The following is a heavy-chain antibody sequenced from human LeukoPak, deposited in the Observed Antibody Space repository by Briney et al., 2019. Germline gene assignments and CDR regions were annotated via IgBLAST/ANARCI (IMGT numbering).Heavy chain of an antibody. D-gene: IGHD1-26*01. V-gene: IGHV1-2*02. CDR3: AREVVGATWDYYGMDV. Sequence: GASVKVSCKASGYTFTGYYMHWVRQAPGQGLEWMGWINPNSGGTNYAQKFQGRVTMTRDTSISTAYMELSRLRSDDTAVYYCAREVVGATWDYYGMDVWGQGTTVTVSS. CDR2: INPNSGGT. CDR1: GYTFTGYY. J-gene: IGHJ6*02.